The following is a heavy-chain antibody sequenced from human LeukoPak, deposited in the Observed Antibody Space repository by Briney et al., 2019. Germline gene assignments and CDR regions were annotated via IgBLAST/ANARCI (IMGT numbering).Heavy chain of an antibody. Sequence: SETLSLTCTVSGGSVSNYYWSWIRQPPGKGLEWIGYIYYTRSTNYNPSLKSRVTISGDTSKNQFSLKLSSLTAADTAVYYCARDGGSNDAFDIWGQGTMVTVSS. CDR1: GGSVSNYY. V-gene: IGHV4-59*02. D-gene: IGHD5-24*01. CDR2: IYYTRST. J-gene: IGHJ3*02. CDR3: ARDGGSNDAFDI.